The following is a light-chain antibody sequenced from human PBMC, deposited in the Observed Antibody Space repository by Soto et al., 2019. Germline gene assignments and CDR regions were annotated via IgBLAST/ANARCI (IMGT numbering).Light chain of an antibody. Sequence: ERVLRRSPSTLSVPSGERATLSCRASPSVSSSYLAWYQQKPGQAPRLLIYGASSRATGIPDRFSGSGSGTDFTLTIGRLEPEDFAVYYCHQYGISPPRTFGRGTRLEIK. CDR3: HQYGISPPRT. CDR1: PSVSSSY. J-gene: IGKJ5*01. CDR2: GAS. V-gene: IGKV3-20*01.